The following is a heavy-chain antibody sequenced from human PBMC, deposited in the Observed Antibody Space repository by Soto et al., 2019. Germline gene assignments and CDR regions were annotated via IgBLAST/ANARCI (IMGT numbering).Heavy chain of an antibody. Sequence: QVQLVQSGAEVKKPGSSVKVSCKASGGTFSSYAISWVRQAPGQGLEWMGGIIPIFGTANYAQKFQGRVTITADESTSTAYMELSSLRSEDTAVYYCARLPPRLIAVAGTGGNYYGMDVWGQGTTVTVSS. CDR1: GGTFSSYA. CDR3: ARLPPRLIAVAGTGGNYYGMDV. V-gene: IGHV1-69*01. J-gene: IGHJ6*02. D-gene: IGHD6-19*01. CDR2: IIPIFGTA.